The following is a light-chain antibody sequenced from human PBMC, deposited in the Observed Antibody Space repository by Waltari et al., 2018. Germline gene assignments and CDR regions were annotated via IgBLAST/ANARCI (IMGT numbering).Light chain of an antibody. V-gene: IGLV1-40*01. CDR2: ANS. Sequence: QSVLTQPPSVSGAPGQRVTLSRTGSSPNIGTGYHLHWYQLLPGTAPKLLISANSIRPSGVPDRFSGSKSGTSASLAITGLQAVDEADYYCQSYDSSLSGYVFGTGTRVTVL. J-gene: IGLJ1*01. CDR3: QSYDSSLSGYV. CDR1: SPNIGTGYH.